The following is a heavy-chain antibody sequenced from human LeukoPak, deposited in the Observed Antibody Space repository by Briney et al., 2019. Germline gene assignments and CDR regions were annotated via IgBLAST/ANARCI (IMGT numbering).Heavy chain of an antibody. Sequence: GGSLRLSCAASGFTFSSYWMHWVRQAPGKGLVWVSRISSDGSNIGYADSVKGRFTISRDNAKNTLYLQMISLRAEDTAVYYCFTHPTFEYWGQGTLVTVSS. CDR1: GFTFSSYW. CDR2: ISSDGSNI. J-gene: IGHJ4*02. V-gene: IGHV3-74*01. CDR3: FTHPTFEY.